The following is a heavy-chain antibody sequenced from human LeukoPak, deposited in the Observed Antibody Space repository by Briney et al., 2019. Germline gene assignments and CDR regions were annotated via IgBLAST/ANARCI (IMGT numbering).Heavy chain of an antibody. J-gene: IGHJ6*03. CDR2: IYTSGST. CDR3: ARDGITMVRGVIPYYYYMDV. CDR1: GGSISSYY. V-gene: IGHV4-4*07. Sequence: TTSETLSLTCTVSGGSISSYYWSWIRQPAGKGLEWIGRIYTSGSTNYNPSLKSRVTMSVDTSKNQFSLKLSSVTAADTAVYYCARDGITMVRGVIPYYYYMDVWGKGTTVTVSS. D-gene: IGHD3-10*01.